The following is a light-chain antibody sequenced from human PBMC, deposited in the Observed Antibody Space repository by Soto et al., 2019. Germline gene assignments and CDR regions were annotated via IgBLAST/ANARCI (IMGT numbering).Light chain of an antibody. V-gene: IGKV1-39*01. J-gene: IGKJ2*01. Sequence: DIQLTQSPSSLSESVGDRVTITCRASQTIHNYLNWYQQIPGKAPKLLIYAASNLRGGVPSRFSGGGSGTDFTLTINSLQPEDFATYYCQESFSPLYTFGQGTILDI. CDR3: QESFSPLYT. CDR1: QTIHNY. CDR2: AAS.